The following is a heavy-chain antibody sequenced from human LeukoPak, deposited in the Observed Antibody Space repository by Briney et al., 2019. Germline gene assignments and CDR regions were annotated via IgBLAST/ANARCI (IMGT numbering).Heavy chain of an antibody. CDR1: GFTFSSYS. Sequence: GGSLRLSCAASGFTFSSYSMNWVRQAPGKGLEWVSSISSSSSYIYYADSVKGRFTISRDNAKNSLYLQMNSLRAEDTAVYYCARAIHYYDSSGYYYWGQGTLVTVSS. CDR3: ARAIHYYDSSGYYY. J-gene: IGHJ4*02. D-gene: IGHD3-22*01. V-gene: IGHV3-21*01. CDR2: ISSSSSYI.